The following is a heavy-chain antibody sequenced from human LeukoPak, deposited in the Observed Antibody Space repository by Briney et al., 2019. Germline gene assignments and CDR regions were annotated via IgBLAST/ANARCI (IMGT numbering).Heavy chain of an antibody. Sequence: SETLSLTCTVSGGSISSSKYYRGWIRQPPGKGLEWIGTIFNSGSTHYNPSLKSRVTISVDTSKNQFSLKLSSVTAADTAVYYCASGPYYDLLTGFQHWGQGTLVTVAS. D-gene: IGHD3-9*01. CDR3: ASGPYYDLLTGFQH. J-gene: IGHJ1*01. V-gene: IGHV4-39*07. CDR2: IFNSGST. CDR1: GGSISSSKYY.